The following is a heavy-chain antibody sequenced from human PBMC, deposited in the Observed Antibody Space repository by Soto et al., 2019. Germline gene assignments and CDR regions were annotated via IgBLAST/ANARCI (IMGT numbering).Heavy chain of an antibody. CDR1: GFRFSPAW. Sequence: EVQLVESGGSLVTPGGSLTLSCAASGFRFSPAWMHWVCQAPGKGLEWVGLIKSKGGGGTADYAAPVKGRFIISRDDSKNTIYLQMNSLKPEDTALYYCIWQQDFYYGRAVWGQGTTVTVSS. J-gene: IGHJ6*02. V-gene: IGHV3-15*07. CDR2: IKSKGGGGTA. D-gene: IGHD6-13*01. CDR3: IWQQDFYYGRAV.